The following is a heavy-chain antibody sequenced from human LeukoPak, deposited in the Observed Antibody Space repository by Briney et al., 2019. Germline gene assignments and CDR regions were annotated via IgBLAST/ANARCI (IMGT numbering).Heavy chain of an antibody. CDR2: IYYSGST. V-gene: IGHV4-59*01. CDR1: GGSISTYY. D-gene: IGHD4-17*01. J-gene: IGHJ5*02. CDR3: ARDGYGGYNWFDP. Sequence: PSETLSLTCTVSGGSISTYYWSWLRQPPGKGLEWIGYIYYSGSTYYNPSLKSRVTISVHTSKNQFSLKLSSVTAADTAVYYCARDGYGGYNWFDPWGQGTLVTVSS.